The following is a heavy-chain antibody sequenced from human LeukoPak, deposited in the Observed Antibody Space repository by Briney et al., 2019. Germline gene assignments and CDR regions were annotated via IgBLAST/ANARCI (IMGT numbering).Heavy chain of an antibody. V-gene: IGHV3-23*01. D-gene: IGHD3-22*01. CDR1: GFTFSSYA. J-gene: IGHJ2*01. CDR2: ISGSGGST. CDR3: ARASQNGYYDSSGSLSKGPWYFDL. Sequence: PGGSLRLSCAASGFTFSSYAMSWVRQAPGKGLEWVSAISGSGGSTYYADSVKGRFTISRDNSKNTLYLQMNSLRAEDTAVYYCARASQNGYYDSSGSLSKGPWYFDLWGRGTLVTVSS.